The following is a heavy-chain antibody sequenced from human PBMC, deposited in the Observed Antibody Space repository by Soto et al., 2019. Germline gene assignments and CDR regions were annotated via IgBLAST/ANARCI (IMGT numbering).Heavy chain of an antibody. CDR1: GGSISSSSYY. D-gene: IGHD6-19*01. Sequence: SETLSLTCTVSGGSISSSSYYWGWIRQPPGKGLEWIGSIYYSGSTYYNPSLKSRVTISVDTSKNQFSLKLRSVTAADTAVYYCASGAVAGPFYYYYYYGMDVWGQGTTVTVSS. V-gene: IGHV4-39*01. CDR3: ASGAVAGPFYYYYYYGMDV. CDR2: IYYSGST. J-gene: IGHJ6*02.